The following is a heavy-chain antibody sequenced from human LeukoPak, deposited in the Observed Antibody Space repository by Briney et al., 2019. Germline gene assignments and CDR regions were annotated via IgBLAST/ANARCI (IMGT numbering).Heavy chain of an antibody. J-gene: IGHJ4*02. V-gene: IGHV3-30*04. CDR3: AKAHLDFITMVRGVTLDY. D-gene: IGHD3-10*01. CDR1: GFTFSSYA. CDR2: ISYDGSNK. Sequence: PGRSLRLSCAASGFTFSSYAMHWVRQAPGKGLEWVAVISYDGSNKYYADSVKGRFTISRDNSKNTLYLQLNSLRAEDTAVYYCAKAHLDFITMVRGVTLDYWGQGTLVTVSS.